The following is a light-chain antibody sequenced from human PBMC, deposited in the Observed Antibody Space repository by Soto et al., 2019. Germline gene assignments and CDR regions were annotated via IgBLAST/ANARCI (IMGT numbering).Light chain of an antibody. CDR2: AVS. V-gene: IGLV2-14*01. CDR3: SSYNSYSSYV. J-gene: IGLJ1*01. Sequence: QSVLTQPASVSGSPGQSITISCTGTSSDVGLYDYVSWYQQHPGKAPQLMIYAVSNRPSGVSNRFSASKSGNTASLFFSGLQAEDEADYYCSSYNSYSSYVFRSWAKVSVL. CDR1: SSDVGLYDY.